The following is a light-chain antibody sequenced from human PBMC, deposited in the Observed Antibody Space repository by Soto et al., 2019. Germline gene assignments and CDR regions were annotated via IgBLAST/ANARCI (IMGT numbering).Light chain of an antibody. CDR1: TGAVTSGYY. CDR2: STS. CDR3: LLFYRDAWV. Sequence: VVTQEPSLTVSPGGTVTLTCASSTGAVTSGYYANWFQQKPGQAPRALISSTSNKHSWTPARFSGSLLGGKAALTLSGVQPEDEAEYYCLLFYRDAWVFGGGTQLTVL. V-gene: IGLV7-43*01. J-gene: IGLJ3*02.